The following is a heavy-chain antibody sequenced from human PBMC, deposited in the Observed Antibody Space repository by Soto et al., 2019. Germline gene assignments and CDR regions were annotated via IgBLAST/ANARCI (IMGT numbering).Heavy chain of an antibody. CDR2: IYSGGST. D-gene: IGHD3-9*01. Sequence: GGSLRLSCAASGFTVSSNYMSWVRQAPGKGLEWVSVIYSGGSTNYAGTVKGRFTISRHNSKNTLYLQMNSLTAEDTAVYYCARAIRYYDILTGYPDYYYMDVWGKGTTVTVSS. CDR1: GFTVSSNY. J-gene: IGHJ6*03. CDR3: ARAIRYYDILTGYPDYYYMDV. V-gene: IGHV3-53*04.